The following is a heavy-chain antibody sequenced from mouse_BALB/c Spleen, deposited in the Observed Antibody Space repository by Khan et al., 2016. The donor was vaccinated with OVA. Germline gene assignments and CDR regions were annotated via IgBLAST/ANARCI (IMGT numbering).Heavy chain of an antibody. V-gene: IGHV1S29*02. Sequence: IQLVQSGPELVKPGASVKISCKASGYTFTDFNLDWVKQSHGKSLEWIGYIFPNDGGTGYNQKFKTKATLTVDNLSSTAYMELRSLTSEDSAVXYCARSGYGSFGYWGQGTLVTVSA. CDR3: ARSGYGSFGY. D-gene: IGHD1-2*01. CDR1: GYTFTDFN. CDR2: IFPNDGGT. J-gene: IGHJ3*01.